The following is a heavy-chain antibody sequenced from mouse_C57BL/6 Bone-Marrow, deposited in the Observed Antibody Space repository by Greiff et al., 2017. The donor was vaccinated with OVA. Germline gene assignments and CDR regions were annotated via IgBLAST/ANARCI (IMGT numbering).Heavy chain of an antibody. CDR2: INPYNGGT. CDR1: GYTFTDYY. V-gene: IGHV1-19*01. D-gene: IGHD2-5*01. J-gene: IGHJ4*01. Sequence: EVKLMESGPVLVKPGASVKMSCKASGYTFTDYYMNWVKQSHGKSLEWIGVINPYNGGTSYNQKFKGKATLTVDKSSSTAYMELNSLTSEDSAVDDCARSYYSNHYAMDYWGQGTSVTVSS. CDR3: ARSYYSNHYAMDY.